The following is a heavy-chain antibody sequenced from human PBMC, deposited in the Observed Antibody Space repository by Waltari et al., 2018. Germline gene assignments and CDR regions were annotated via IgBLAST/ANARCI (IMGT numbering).Heavy chain of an antibody. J-gene: IGHJ3*02. Sequence: QVQLQESGPGLVKPSETLSLTCTVSGGSISSYYWSWIRQPPGKGLEWIGYIYYCGSTNYNPSLKSRVTISVDTSKNQFSLKLSSVTAADTAVYYCAREAGGDDAFDIWGQGTMVTVSS. CDR1: GGSISSYY. V-gene: IGHV4-59*01. CDR2: IYYCGST. D-gene: IGHD3-16*01. CDR3: AREAGGDDAFDI.